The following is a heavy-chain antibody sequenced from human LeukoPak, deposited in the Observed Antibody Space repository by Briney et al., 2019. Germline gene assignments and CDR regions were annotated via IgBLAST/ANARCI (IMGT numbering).Heavy chain of an antibody. V-gene: IGHV3-74*01. J-gene: IGHJ4*02. Sequence: PGGSLRLSCAASGFTFSRYWMHWVRQAPGKGLVWVSRINSDGGSTSYADSVKGRFTISRDNAKNTLYLQMNSLRAEDTAVYYCAAKKAGWYYFNYWGQGTLVTVSS. D-gene: IGHD6-19*01. CDR2: INSDGGST. CDR1: GFTFSRYW. CDR3: AAKKAGWYYFNY.